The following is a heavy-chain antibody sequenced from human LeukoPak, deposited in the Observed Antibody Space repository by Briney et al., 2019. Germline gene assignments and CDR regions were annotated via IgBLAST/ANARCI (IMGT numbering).Heavy chain of an antibody. V-gene: IGHV4-34*01. CDR3: ARGRGVVVVAARRYYYYYMDV. CDR2: INHSGST. Sequence: GSLRLSCAASGFTFSNYGMSWVRQAPGKGLEWIGEINHSGSTNYNPSLKSRVTISVDTSKNQFSLKLSSVTAADTAVYYCARGRGVVVVAARRYYYYYMDVWGKGTTVTVSS. CDR1: GFTFSNYG. J-gene: IGHJ6*03. D-gene: IGHD2-15*01.